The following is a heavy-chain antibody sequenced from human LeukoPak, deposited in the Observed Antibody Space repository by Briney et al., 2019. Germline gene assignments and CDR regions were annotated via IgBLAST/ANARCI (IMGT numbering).Heavy chain of an antibody. CDR3: ARDYNWFDP. CDR1: GGSFSGYY. J-gene: IGHJ5*02. V-gene: IGHV4-34*01. Sequence: SSETLSLTCAVYGGSFSGYYWSWIRQPPGKGLEWIGEINHSGSTNYNPSLKSRVTISVDTSKNQFSLKLSSVTAADTAVYYCARDYNWFDPWGQGTLVTVSS. CDR2: INHSGST.